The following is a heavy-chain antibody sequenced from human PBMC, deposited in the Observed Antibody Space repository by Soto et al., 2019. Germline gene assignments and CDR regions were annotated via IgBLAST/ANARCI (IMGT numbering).Heavy chain of an antibody. CDR1: GGSISSSSCH. V-gene: IGHV4-39*01. J-gene: IGHJ3*02. D-gene: IGHD3-22*01. CDR3: FDI. CDR2: IKYSGTT. Sequence: SETLSLTCTVSGGSISSSSCHWGWIRQPPGKGLEWIASIKYSGTTFYNPSLKSRVTLSEDTAVYYCTTDRGYYYDSSPFDPHAFDIWGQGTMVTVSS.